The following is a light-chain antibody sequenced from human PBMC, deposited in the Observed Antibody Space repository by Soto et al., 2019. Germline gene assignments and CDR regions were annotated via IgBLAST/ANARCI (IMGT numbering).Light chain of an antibody. Sequence: DVVMTQSPLSLPVTLGQPASISCRSNQSLVHIDGIAYFSWFQQRPGRSPRRLIYKVSNRDSGVPARFSGSGSGTDFALKISRVEAEDVGVYYCMQGKHWPITFGQGTRLEIK. V-gene: IGKV2-30*02. CDR3: MQGKHWPIT. CDR1: QSLVHIDGIAY. CDR2: KVS. J-gene: IGKJ5*01.